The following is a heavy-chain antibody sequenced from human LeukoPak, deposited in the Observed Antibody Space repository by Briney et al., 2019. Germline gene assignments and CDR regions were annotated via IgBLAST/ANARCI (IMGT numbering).Heavy chain of an antibody. Sequence: SETLSLTCTVSGGSINNYYWSWIRQPAGKGLEWIGRIYTRGSTNYNPSLKSRVTMSVDTSKNQFSLKLNSVTAADTAVYYCARGRYCSADICSGGDAFDIWGQGTMVSVSS. CDR1: GGSINNYY. J-gene: IGHJ3*02. V-gene: IGHV4-4*07. D-gene: IGHD2-15*01. CDR3: ARGRYCSADICSGGDAFDI. CDR2: IYTRGST.